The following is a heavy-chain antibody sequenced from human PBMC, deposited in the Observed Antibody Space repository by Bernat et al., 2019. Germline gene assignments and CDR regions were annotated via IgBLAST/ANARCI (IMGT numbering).Heavy chain of an antibody. V-gene: IGHV1-8*01. D-gene: IGHD5-12*01. J-gene: IGHJ4*02. CDR2: MNPKSGNT. Sequence: VQLVQSGAEVKKPGASVKVSCKDSGYTFTNYDINWVRHATGQGPEWLGWMNPKSGNTGYAQKFQGRVTMTRDTSTSTAYMELSSLRSEDTAVYYCARGAGIVATTTFDHWGQGTLLTVSS. CDR3: ARGAGIVATTTFDH. CDR1: GYTFTNYD.